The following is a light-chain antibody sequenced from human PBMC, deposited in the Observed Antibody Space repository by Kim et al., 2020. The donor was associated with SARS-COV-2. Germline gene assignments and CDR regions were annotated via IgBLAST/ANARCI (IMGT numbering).Light chain of an antibody. J-gene: IGLJ3*02. V-gene: IGLV10-54*01. CDR2: RNN. CDR3: SAWDSSLSAWV. Sequence: RRTATLTCTGHSNNVGNQGAAWLQQHQGHPPKLLSYRNNNRPSGISERLSASRSGNTASLTITGLQPEDEADYYCSAWDSSLSAWVFGGGTKLTVL. CDR1: SNNVGNQG.